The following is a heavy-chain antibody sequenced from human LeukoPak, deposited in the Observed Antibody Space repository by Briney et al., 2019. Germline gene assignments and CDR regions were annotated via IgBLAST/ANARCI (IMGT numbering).Heavy chain of an antibody. CDR1: GFTFSSYS. V-gene: IGHV3-21*01. Sequence: GGSLRLSRAASGFTFSSYSMNWVRQAPGKGLEWVSSISSSSGYIYYTDSVKGRFTLSRDNAKNSLYLQMNSLRAEDTAVYYCARDPGYCSGGSCYFDYWGQGTLVTVSS. J-gene: IGHJ4*02. CDR2: ISSSSGYI. CDR3: ARDPGYCSGGSCYFDY. D-gene: IGHD2-15*01.